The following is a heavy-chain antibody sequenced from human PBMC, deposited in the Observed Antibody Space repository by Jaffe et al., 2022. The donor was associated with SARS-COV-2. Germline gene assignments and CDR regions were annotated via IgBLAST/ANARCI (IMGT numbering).Heavy chain of an antibody. V-gene: IGHV4-61*02. CDR2: IYTSGST. Sequence: QVQLQESGPGLVKPSQTLSLTCTVSGGSISSGSYYWSWIRQPAGKGLEWIGRIYTSGSTNYNPSLKSRVTISVDTSKNQFSLKLSSVTAADTAVYYCVRGPPWFGETPLYYFDYWGQGTLVTVSS. D-gene: IGHD3-10*01. CDR1: GGSISSGSYY. J-gene: IGHJ4*02. CDR3: VRGPPWFGETPLYYFDY.